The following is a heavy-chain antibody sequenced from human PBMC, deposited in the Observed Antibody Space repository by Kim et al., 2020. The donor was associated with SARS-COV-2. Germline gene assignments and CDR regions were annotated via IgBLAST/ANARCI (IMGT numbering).Heavy chain of an antibody. J-gene: IGHJ4*01. V-gene: IGHV3-30*01. CDR2: TTK. D-gene: IGHD1-26*01. CDR3: ARDYSGSYDY. Sequence: TTKNYADSGKGRFTISRDNSRNTLFLQMNSLRPEDTAVYYCARDYSGSYDYWGHGTLVTVSS.